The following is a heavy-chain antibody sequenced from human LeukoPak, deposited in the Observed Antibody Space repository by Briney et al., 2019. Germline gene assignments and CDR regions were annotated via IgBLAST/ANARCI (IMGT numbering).Heavy chain of an antibody. CDR3: ATTGIFGAAKGY. V-gene: IGHV3-48*01. D-gene: IGHD3-3*01. CDR2: VSSSGSSI. Sequence: PGGSLRLSCAASGFTFSSYSMNWVRQAPGKGLEWVSYVSSSGSSIYYADSVKGRFSISRDNAKKSVYLQMHSLRVEDTAVYYCATTGIFGAAKGYWGQGTLVSVSS. CDR1: GFTFSSYS. J-gene: IGHJ4*02.